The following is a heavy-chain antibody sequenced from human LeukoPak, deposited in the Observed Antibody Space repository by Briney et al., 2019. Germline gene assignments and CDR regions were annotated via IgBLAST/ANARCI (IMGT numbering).Heavy chain of an antibody. Sequence: SETLSLTCTVSGGSISSGSYYWSWTRQPAGKGLEWIGRIYTSGSTNYNPSLKSRVTISVDTSKNQFSLKLSSVTAADTAVYYCARECIMITFGGVIAYNWFDPWGQGTLVTVSS. CDR2: IYTSGST. CDR3: ARECIMITFGGVIAYNWFDP. J-gene: IGHJ5*02. V-gene: IGHV4-61*02. D-gene: IGHD3-16*02. CDR1: GGSISSGSYY.